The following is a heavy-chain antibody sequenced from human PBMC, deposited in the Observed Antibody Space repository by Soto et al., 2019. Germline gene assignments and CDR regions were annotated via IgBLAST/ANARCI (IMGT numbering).Heavy chain of an antibody. CDR1: EFTFSDYS. J-gene: IGHJ4*02. D-gene: IGHD6-19*01. CDR2: ISSSGSTI. Sequence: QVQLVESGGGLVKPGGPLRLSVAASEFTFSDYSMSWIRKAPGRGLEGVSYISSSGSTIYYADSVKGRFTMSRDNAKNSLYLQMNSLRAEDTAVYYCARRGRGAIAVAGTFDYWGQGTLVTVSS. CDR3: ARRGRGAIAVAGTFDY. V-gene: IGHV3-11*01.